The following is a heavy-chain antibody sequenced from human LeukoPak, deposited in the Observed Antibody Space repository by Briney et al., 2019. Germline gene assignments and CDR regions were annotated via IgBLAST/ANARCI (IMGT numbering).Heavy chain of an antibody. V-gene: IGHV3-23*01. CDR2: ISNSGAGT. D-gene: IGHD1-14*01. J-gene: IGHJ6*03. CDR3: AKTGFQWGYYFYYMDV. Sequence: GGSLRLSCAASGFPFSSFAMSWVRLAPGQGLEWVSTISNSGAGTYYADSVKGRFTISRDNSKNTLYLQMNSLIAEDTAVYYCAKTGFQWGYYFYYMDVWGKGTTVTVSS. CDR1: GFPFSSFA.